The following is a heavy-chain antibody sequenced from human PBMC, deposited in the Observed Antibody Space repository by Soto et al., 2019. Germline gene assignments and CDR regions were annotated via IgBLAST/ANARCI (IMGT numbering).Heavy chain of an antibody. J-gene: IGHJ5*02. CDR1: GFTFTTFS. CDR2: IHSSSTTI. CDR3: ARGNYCSGDRCTDGPNWFGP. D-gene: IGHD2-15*01. Sequence: EVRLVESGGGLVQPGGSLRLSCAASGFTFTTFSMSWVRRAPGKGLEWVSYIHSSSTTIFYADSVKGRFTISRDNAKNAMYLQMNILRVEDTAVYYCARGNYCSGDRCTDGPNWFGPWGQGTLVSVSS. V-gene: IGHV3-48*01.